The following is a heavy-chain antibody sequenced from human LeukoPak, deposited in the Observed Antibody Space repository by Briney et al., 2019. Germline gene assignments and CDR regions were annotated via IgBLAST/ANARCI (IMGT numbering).Heavy chain of an antibody. CDR3: ARGSTVTSPQSPPVGYYYYYYMDV. CDR1: GGSFSGYY. D-gene: IGHD4-17*01. V-gene: IGHV4-34*01. J-gene: IGHJ6*03. CDR2: INHSGST. Sequence: PSETLSLTCAVYGGSFSGYYWSWIRQPPGKGLEWIGKINHSGSTNYNPSLKSRVTISVDTSKNQFSLKLSSVTAADTAVYYCARGSTVTSPQSPPVGYYYYYYMDVWGKGTTVTVSS.